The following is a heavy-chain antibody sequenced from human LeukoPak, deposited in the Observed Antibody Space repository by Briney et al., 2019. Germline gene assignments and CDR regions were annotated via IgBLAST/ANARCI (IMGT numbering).Heavy chain of an antibody. Sequence: GGSLRLSCAASGFTFSSYAMTWVRHAPGKGLEWISLISGSGGSTSYADSVKGRFTISRDNSKNTLYLQMNSMRAEDAAVYYCAIDYYGRGSYGPFGYRGQGTLVTVSS. D-gene: IGHD5-18*01. CDR1: GFTFSSYA. V-gene: IGHV3-23*01. J-gene: IGHJ4*02. CDR2: ISGSGGST. CDR3: AIDYYGRGSYGPFGY.